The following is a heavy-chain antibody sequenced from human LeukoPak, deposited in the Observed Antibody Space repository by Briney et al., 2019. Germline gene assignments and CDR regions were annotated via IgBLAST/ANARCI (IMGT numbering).Heavy chain of an antibody. D-gene: IGHD5-18*01. V-gene: IGHV4-39*07. Sequence: SETLSPTCTVSGGSIGSSSYYWGWIRQPPGKGLEWIGSIYYSGSTYYNPSLKSRVTISVDTSKNQFSLKLSSVTAADTAVYYCARLSGYSYGVRGLPFDYWGQGTLVTVSS. J-gene: IGHJ4*02. CDR3: ARLSGYSYGVRGLPFDY. CDR1: GGSIGSSSYY. CDR2: IYYSGST.